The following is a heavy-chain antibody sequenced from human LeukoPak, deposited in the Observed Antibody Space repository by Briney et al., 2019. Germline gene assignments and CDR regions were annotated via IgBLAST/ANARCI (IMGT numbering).Heavy chain of an antibody. CDR1: GYTFTSYD. D-gene: IGHD2-15*01. Sequence: RASVKVSCKASGYTFTSYDINWVRQATGQGLEWMGWMNPNSGNTGYAQKFQGRVTMTRNTSISTAYMGLSSLRSEDTAVYYCARGTLPIVVVVAAQNWFDPWGQGTLVTVSS. J-gene: IGHJ5*02. CDR2: MNPNSGNT. CDR3: ARGTLPIVVVVAAQNWFDP. V-gene: IGHV1-8*01.